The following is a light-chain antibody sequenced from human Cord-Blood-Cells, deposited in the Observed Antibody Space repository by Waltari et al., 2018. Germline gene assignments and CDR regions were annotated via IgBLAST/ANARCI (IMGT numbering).Light chain of an antibody. CDR1: SSDVGGYNY. J-gene: IGLJ2*01. CDR2: DVS. CDR3: SSYTSSSTLV. Sequence: QSALTQPASVSGSPGQSITISCTGTSSDVGGYNYVSWYQQHPGKAPKLMIYDVSNRPSGVSNRFSSSKSGNTASLTISGLQAEDEADYYCSSYTSSSTLVFGGATKLTVL. V-gene: IGLV2-14*01.